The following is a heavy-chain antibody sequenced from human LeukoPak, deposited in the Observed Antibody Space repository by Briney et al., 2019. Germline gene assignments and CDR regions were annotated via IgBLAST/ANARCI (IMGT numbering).Heavy chain of an antibody. Sequence: SETLSLTCTVSGGSISSYYWSWIRQPPGKGLEWIGYIYYSGSTNYNPSLKGRVTISVDTSKNQFSLKLSSVAAADTAVYYCARGGRDGYTLSPFDYWGQGTLVTVSS. CDR3: ARGGRDGYTLSPFDY. V-gene: IGHV4-59*08. CDR1: GGSISSYY. CDR2: IYYSGST. D-gene: IGHD5-24*01. J-gene: IGHJ4*02.